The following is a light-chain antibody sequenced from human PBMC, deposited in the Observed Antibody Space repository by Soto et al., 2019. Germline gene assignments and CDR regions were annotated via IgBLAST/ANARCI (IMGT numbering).Light chain of an antibody. J-gene: IGLJ2*01. CDR3: CSYAGRHTVI. CDR1: SSDVGSYNP. CDR2: DDF. Sequence: QSALTQPASVSGSPGQSITISCTGTSSDVGSYNPVSWYQQHPGKVPKLMIYDDFERPSGVSKRFSGSKSGSTASLTISGLQAEDEADYYCCSYAGRHTVIFGGGTKLTVL. V-gene: IGLV2-23*01.